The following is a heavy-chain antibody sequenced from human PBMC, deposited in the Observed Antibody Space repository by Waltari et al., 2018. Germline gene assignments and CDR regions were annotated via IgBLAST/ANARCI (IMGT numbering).Heavy chain of an antibody. J-gene: IGHJ4*02. V-gene: IGHV3-15*04. CDR3: TTDNSGYAPFDY. Sequence: LEWVGGIESKTDGGTTDYAAPVKGRFTISRDESKNTLYLQMNSLKTEDTAVYYCTTDNSGYAPFDYWGQGTLVTVSS. CDR2: IESKTDGGTT. D-gene: IGHD5-12*01.